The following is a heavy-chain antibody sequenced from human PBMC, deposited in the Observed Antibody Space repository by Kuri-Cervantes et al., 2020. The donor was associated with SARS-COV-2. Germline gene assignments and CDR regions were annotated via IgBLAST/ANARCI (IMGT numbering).Heavy chain of an antibody. D-gene: IGHD3-22*01. V-gene: IGHV4-39*07. Sequence: SETLSLTCTVSGGSISSAYYYWGWIRQPPGKGLEWIGSIYYSGDSDRNPALKSRVTISVDTSKSQFSLSLSFVTAADTALYYCARVSINHYYDRSGYYLDVWGKGTTVTVSS. J-gene: IGHJ6*03. CDR1: GGSISSAYYY. CDR2: IYYSGDS. CDR3: ARVSINHYYDRSGYYLDV.